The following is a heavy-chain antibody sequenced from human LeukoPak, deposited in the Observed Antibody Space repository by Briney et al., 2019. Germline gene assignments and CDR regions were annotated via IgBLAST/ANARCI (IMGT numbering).Heavy chain of an antibody. D-gene: IGHD3-10*01. CDR1: GFTFDDYA. CDR3: AKAPSSYGSGSYDY. J-gene: IGHJ4*02. Sequence: GGSLRLSCAASGFTFDDYAMHWVRQAPGKGLEWVSGISWNSGSIGYADSVKGRFTISRDIAKNSLYLQMNSLRAEDTALYYCAKAPSSYGSGSYDYWGQGTLVTVSS. V-gene: IGHV3-9*01. CDR2: ISWNSGSI.